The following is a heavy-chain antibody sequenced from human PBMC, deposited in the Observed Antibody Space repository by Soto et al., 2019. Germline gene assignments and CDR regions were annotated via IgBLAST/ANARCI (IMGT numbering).Heavy chain of an antibody. V-gene: IGHV3-23*01. Sequence: GGSLRLSCAASGFTFSSYAMSWVRQAPGKGLEWVSAISGSGGSTYYADSVKGRFTISRDNSKNTLYLQMNSLRVEDTAVYYCARDGSGDRHAFDIWGQGTMVTVSS. CDR3: ARDGSGDRHAFDI. J-gene: IGHJ3*02. CDR1: GFTFSSYA. CDR2: ISGSGGST. D-gene: IGHD3-10*01.